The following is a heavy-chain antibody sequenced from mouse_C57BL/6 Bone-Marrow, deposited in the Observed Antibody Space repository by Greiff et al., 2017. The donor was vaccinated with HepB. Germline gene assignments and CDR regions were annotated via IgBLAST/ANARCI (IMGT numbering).Heavy chain of an antibody. J-gene: IGHJ2*01. Sequence: EVQRVESEGGLVQPGSSMKLSCTASGFTFSDYYMAWVRQVPEKGLEWVANINYDGSSTYYLDSLKSRFIISRDNEKNILYLQMSSLKSEDTATYYCARELDYFDYWGQGTTLTVSS. CDR3: ARELDYFDY. CDR2: INYDGSST. CDR1: GFTFSDYY. V-gene: IGHV5-16*01.